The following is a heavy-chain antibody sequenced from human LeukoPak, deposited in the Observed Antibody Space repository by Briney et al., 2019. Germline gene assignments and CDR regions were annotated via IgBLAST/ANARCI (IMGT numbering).Heavy chain of an antibody. J-gene: IGHJ5*02. CDR1: GYTFTSDG. CDR3: ARDQRRYSSGNWFDP. Sequence: GASVKVSCKASGYTFTSDGISWVRQAPGQGLEWMGWISAYNGNTNYAQKLQGRVTMTTDISTSTAYMELRSLRSDDTAVYYCARDQRRYSSGNWFDPWGQGTLVTVSS. CDR2: ISAYNGNT. D-gene: IGHD6-19*01. V-gene: IGHV1-18*01.